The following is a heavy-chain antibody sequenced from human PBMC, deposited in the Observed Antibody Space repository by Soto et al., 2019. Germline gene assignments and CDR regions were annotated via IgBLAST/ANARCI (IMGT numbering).Heavy chain of an antibody. CDR2: ISGSGGST. Sequence: EVQLLESGGGLVQPGGSLRLSCAASGFTFSSYAMSWVRQAPGMGLEWVSAISGSGGSTYYADSVKGRFTISRDNSKNTLYLQMNSLRAEDTAVYYCAKDTRQQLVRDAFDTWGQGTMVTVSS. CDR3: AKDTRQQLVRDAFDT. J-gene: IGHJ3*02. V-gene: IGHV3-23*01. CDR1: GFTFSSYA. D-gene: IGHD6-13*01.